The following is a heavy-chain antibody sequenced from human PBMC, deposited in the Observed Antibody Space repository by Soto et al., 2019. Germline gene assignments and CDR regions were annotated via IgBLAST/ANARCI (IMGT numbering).Heavy chain of an antibody. CDR1: GFTFSSYS. CDR2: ISSSSSTI. J-gene: IGHJ6*02. V-gene: IGHV3-48*02. CDR3: AREGGRIAARRFYYYGMDV. Sequence: GGSLRLSCAASGFTFSSYSMNWVRQAPGKGLEWVSCISSSSSTIYYVDSVKGRFTISRDNAKNSLYLQMNSLRDEDTAVYYCAREGGRIAARRFYYYGMDVWGQGTTVTVSS. D-gene: IGHD6-6*01.